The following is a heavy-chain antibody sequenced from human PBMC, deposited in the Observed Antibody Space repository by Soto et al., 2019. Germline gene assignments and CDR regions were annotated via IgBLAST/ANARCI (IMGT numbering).Heavy chain of an antibody. CDR3: AKDPNTLRFLEWSPRYGMDV. CDR2: ISYDGGNK. V-gene: IGHV3-30*18. CDR1: GFTFSNYG. Sequence: SGGSLRLSCAASGFTFSNYGMHWVRQAPGKGLEWVSVISYDGGNKYYADSVKGRFTISRDNSKNTLYLQMNSLRAEDTAVYYCAKDPNTLRFLEWSPRYGMDVWGQGTTVTVSS. D-gene: IGHD3-3*01. J-gene: IGHJ6*02.